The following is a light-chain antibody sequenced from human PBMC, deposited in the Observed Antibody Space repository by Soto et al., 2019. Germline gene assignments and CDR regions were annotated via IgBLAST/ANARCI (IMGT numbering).Light chain of an antibody. Sequence: EIVLTQSPATLSLSPGERATLSCRASQSVNSYLAWYQQKPGQAPRLLIYDASNRATGIPARFSGSGSGTAITITISSVEPKDFADYCCKQGGTFGQGTRLEIK. CDR1: QSVNSY. J-gene: IGKJ5*01. CDR2: DAS. V-gene: IGKV3-11*01. CDR3: KQGGT.